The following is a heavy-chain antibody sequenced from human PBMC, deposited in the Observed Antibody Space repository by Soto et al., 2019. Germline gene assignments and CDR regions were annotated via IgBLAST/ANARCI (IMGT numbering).Heavy chain of an antibody. Sequence: PGGSLRLSCVASGFTFSSYGMHWVRQAPGKGLEWVAVISYDGSNKYYADSVKGRFTISRDNSKNTLYLQMNSLRAEDTAVYYCSKDIFSYCGGDCSGSDYWGQGTLVTVSS. CDR3: SKDIFSYCGGDCSGSDY. V-gene: IGHV3-30*18. J-gene: IGHJ4*02. CDR2: ISYDGSNK. CDR1: GFTFSSYG. D-gene: IGHD2-21*02.